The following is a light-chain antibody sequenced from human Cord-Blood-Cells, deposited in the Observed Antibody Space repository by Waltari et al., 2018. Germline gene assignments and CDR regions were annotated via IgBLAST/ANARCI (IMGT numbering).Light chain of an antibody. J-gene: IGKJ3*01. CDR2: AAS. CDR3: QQLNSYPFT. CDR1: QGISSY. Sequence: DIQLTQSPSFLSASVGARVTITYRSSQGISSYLAWYQQTTGKAPKLIIYAASTLQSGVPSRFSGSGAGTEVALTSSSLQPEDFATYDCQQLNSYPFTFGPGTKVDIK. V-gene: IGKV1-9*01.